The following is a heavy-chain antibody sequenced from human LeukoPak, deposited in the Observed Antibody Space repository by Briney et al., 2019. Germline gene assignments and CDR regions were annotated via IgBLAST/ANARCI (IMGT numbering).Heavy chain of an antibody. CDR3: TRDRPITIFGVVILP. CDR1: GFTFNNYW. Sequence: GGSLRLSCVASGFTFNNYWMTWVRQAPGKGLEWVANIKQDGSEKNYVDSVKGRFTISRDNAKNSVYLQMNSLRVEDTAVYYCTRDRPITIFGVVILPWGQGTLVTVSS. CDR2: IKQDGSEK. J-gene: IGHJ5*01. V-gene: IGHV3-7*01. D-gene: IGHD3-3*01.